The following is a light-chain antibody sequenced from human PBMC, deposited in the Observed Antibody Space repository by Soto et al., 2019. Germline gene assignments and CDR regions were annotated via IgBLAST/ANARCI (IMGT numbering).Light chain of an antibody. J-gene: IGLJ2*01. CDR2: SNN. CDR3: AAWDDSLSGVV. Sequence: QSVLTQPPSASGTPGQRVTISCSGSSSNIGSNYVYWYQQFPGTAPKLLMFSNNQRPSGVPDRFSGSKSGTSASLAISGLRSDDEADYYCAAWDDSLSGVVFGGGTKLTVL. CDR1: SSNIGSNY. V-gene: IGLV1-47*02.